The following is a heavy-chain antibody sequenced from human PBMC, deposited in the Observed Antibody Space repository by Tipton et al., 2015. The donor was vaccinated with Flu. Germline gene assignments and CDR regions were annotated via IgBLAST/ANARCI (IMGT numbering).Heavy chain of an antibody. CDR3: ASETDQTTRTRNALDL. CDR1: RFTFSSYE. V-gene: IGHV3-48*03. CDR2: ISSTGTI. D-gene: IGHD4-17*01. Sequence: SLRLSCAASRFTFSSYEMNWVRQAPGKGLEWVSYISSTGTIFYADSVKGRFTISIDNAKNSLFLQMNNLSAEDTAIYYCASETDQTTRTRNALDLWGQGTMVTVSS. J-gene: IGHJ3*01.